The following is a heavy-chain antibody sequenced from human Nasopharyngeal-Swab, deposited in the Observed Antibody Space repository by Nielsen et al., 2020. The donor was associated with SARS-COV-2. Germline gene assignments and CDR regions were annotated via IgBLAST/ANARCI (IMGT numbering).Heavy chain of an antibody. CDR3: ARGGSYSTGPADY. CDR2: INPSGGST. Sequence: WVRQAPGQGLEWMGIINPSGGSTSYAQKFQGRVTMTRDTSTSIAYMELRSLRSDDTAVYYCARGGSYSTGPADYWGQGTLVTVPS. D-gene: IGHD1-26*01. V-gene: IGHV1-46*01. J-gene: IGHJ4*02.